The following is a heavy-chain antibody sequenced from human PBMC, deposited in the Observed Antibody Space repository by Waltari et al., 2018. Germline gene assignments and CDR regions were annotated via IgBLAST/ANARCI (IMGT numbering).Heavy chain of an antibody. Sequence: VWIRRPPGQGLEWIGTFAYRGANYSRPSLKSRVTISGDTSRNQLSLILGSVTAADTAVYYCATYIGASIGTAAFDVWGQGTMVTVSA. V-gene: IGHV4-39*01. J-gene: IGHJ3*01. CDR2: FAYRGAN. CDR3: ATYIGASIGTAAFDV. D-gene: IGHD5-12*01.